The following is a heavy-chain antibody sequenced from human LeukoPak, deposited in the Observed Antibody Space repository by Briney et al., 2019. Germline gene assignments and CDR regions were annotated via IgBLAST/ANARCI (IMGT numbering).Heavy chain of an antibody. V-gene: IGHV4-59*12. Sequence: SETLSLTCTVSGGSISSYYWSWIRQPPGKGLEWIGYIYYSGSTNYNPSLKSRVTISVGTSKNQFSLKLSSVTAADTAVYYCARDFYCSSASCYSSYFDYWGQGALVTVSS. CDR2: IYYSGST. J-gene: IGHJ4*02. D-gene: IGHD2-2*01. CDR1: GGSISSYY. CDR3: ARDFYCSSASCYSSYFDY.